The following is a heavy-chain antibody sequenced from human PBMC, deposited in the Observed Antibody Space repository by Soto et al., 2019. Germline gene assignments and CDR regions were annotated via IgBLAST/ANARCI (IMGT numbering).Heavy chain of an antibody. CDR2: ISGSGGST. J-gene: IGHJ4*02. CDR3: AKDLPVEYSSSSADY. Sequence: GGSLRLSCAASGFTFSSYAMSWVRQAPGKGLEWVSAISGSGGSTYHADSVKGRFTISRDNSKNTLYLQMNSLRAEDTAVYYCAKDLPVEYSSSSADYWGQGTLVTVSS. D-gene: IGHD6-6*01. V-gene: IGHV3-23*01. CDR1: GFTFSSYA.